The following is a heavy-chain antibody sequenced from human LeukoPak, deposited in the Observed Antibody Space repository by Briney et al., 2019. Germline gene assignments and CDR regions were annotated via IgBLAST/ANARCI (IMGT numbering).Heavy chain of an antibody. J-gene: IGHJ4*02. CDR3: VEMATRWYFDH. Sequence: PPETLSLTCSVSGGSISTTIYYWGWIRQPPGKGLEWIGSIYYTGSTYYNPSLKSRVTMSVDTSKNQFSLKLSSVTAADTAVYYCVEMATRWYFDHWGQGTLATVSS. CDR2: IYYTGST. V-gene: IGHV4-39*01. D-gene: IGHD5-24*01. CDR1: GGSISTTIYY.